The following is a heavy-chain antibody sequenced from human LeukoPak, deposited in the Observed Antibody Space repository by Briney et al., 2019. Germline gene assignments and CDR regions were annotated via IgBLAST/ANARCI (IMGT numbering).Heavy chain of an antibody. J-gene: IGHJ4*02. D-gene: IGHD6-13*01. CDR2: VYYSGTT. CDR3: AREYSSSRYDY. CDR1: GGSISSSVYY. Sequence: SETLSLTCSVSGGSISSSVYYWGWIRRPPGKGLEWIGSVYYSGTTYYNPSLKSRVIISVDTSKNQFSLRLSSVTAADTAIYYCAREYSSSRYDYWGQGTPVSVSS. V-gene: IGHV4-39*07.